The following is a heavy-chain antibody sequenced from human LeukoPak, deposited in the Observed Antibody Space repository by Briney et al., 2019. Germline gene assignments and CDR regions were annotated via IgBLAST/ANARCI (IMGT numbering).Heavy chain of an antibody. J-gene: IGHJ3*02. CDR3: ARDLTVVTPDAFDI. Sequence: GASVKVSCKASGYTFTCYGISWVRQAPGQGLEWMGWISAYNGNTNYAQKLQGRVTMTTDTSTNTAFMELRSLRSDDTAVYYCARDLTVVTPDAFDIWGQGTMVTVSS. D-gene: IGHD4-23*01. CDR2: ISAYNGNT. V-gene: IGHV1-18*01. CDR1: GYTFTCYG.